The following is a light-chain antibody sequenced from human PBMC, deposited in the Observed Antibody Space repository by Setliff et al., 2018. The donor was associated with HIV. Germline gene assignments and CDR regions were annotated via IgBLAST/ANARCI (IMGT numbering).Light chain of an antibody. J-gene: IGLJ1*01. CDR1: GSNIGSNA. CDR3: AAWDDSLNGHYV. CDR2: NNN. V-gene: IGLV1-44*01. Sequence: PPSASGTPGQRVTISCSGSGSNIGSNAVNWYQQLPGTAPKLLIYNNNQRPSGVPDRFSGSKSGTSASLAISGLQSEDESDYYCAAWDDSLNGHYVFGTGTKVTVL.